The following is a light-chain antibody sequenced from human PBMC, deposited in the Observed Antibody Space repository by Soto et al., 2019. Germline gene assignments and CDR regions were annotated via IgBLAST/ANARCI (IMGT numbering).Light chain of an antibody. V-gene: IGKV3-20*01. CDR1: QSVSGSQ. Sequence: EIVLTQSPGTLSLSPEERATLSCRTSQSVSGSQIAWYQQKPGQAPRLLIYGASSRATGIPDRFSGSGSGKDFTLTISRLEPEDFAVYYCQHYGTSWWTFGQGTKVEIK. CDR3: QHYGTSWWT. J-gene: IGKJ1*01. CDR2: GAS.